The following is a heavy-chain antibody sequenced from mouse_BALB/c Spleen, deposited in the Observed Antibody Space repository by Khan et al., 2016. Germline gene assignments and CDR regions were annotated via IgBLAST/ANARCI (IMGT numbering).Heavy chain of an antibody. CDR1: GFNIKDTY. J-gene: IGHJ1*01. CDR3: ARDYYGSRWYFDV. V-gene: IGHV14-3*02. CDR2: IDPANGNS. D-gene: IGHD1-1*01. Sequence: EVQLQESGAELVKPGASVKLSCTVSGFNIKDTYMYWVKQRPEQGLEWIGRIDPANGNSKYDPKFQGKATITADTSSNTAYLQLSSLTSEDTAVYYCARDYYGSRWYFDVGGAGTTVTVSS.